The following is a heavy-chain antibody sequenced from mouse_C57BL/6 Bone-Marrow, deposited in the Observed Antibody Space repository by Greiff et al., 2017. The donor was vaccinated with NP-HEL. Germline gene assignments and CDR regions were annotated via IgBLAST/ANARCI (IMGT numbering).Heavy chain of an antibody. Sequence: QVQLQQSGSELRSPGSSVKLSCKDFDSEVFPIAYMSWVRQKPGHGFEWIGGILPSIGRTIYGEKFEDKATLDADTLSNTAYLELNSLTSEDSAIYYCARTGYDGPYWYFDVWGTGTTVTVSS. J-gene: IGHJ1*03. CDR2: ILPSIGRT. D-gene: IGHD2-2*01. CDR1: DSEVFPIAY. CDR3: ARTGYDGPYWYFDV. V-gene: IGHV15-2*01.